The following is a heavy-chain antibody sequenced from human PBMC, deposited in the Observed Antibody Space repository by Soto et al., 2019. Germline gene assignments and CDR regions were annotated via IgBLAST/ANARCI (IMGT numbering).Heavy chain of an antibody. CDR1: GYTFTSYY. Sequence: ASVKVSCKASGYTFTSYYMHWVRRAPGQRLEWMGWINAGNGNTKYSQKFQGRVTITRDTSASTAYMELSSLRSEDTAVYYCARSPGGPMTPGDYWGQGTLVTVSS. J-gene: IGHJ4*02. CDR2: INAGNGNT. D-gene: IGHD3-10*01. V-gene: IGHV1-3*01. CDR3: ARSPGGPMTPGDY.